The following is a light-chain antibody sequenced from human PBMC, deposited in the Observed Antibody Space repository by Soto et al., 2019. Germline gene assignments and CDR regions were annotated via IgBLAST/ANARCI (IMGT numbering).Light chain of an antibody. Sequence: DIQMTQSPSSLSASVGDRLTISCRASQRIGTSLNWFQQKPGEAPKLLIYAASTLQSGVPSRFSGSGSGTDFTLTISCLQSEDFATYYCQQYYSYPYTFGQGTKLEIK. V-gene: IGKV1-39*01. CDR3: QQYYSYPYT. CDR1: QRIGTS. J-gene: IGKJ2*01. CDR2: AAS.